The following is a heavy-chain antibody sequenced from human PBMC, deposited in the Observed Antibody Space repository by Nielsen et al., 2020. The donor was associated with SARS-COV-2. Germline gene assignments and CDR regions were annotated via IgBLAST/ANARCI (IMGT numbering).Heavy chain of an antibody. CDR3: VRDEVEMATTPGFDS. CDR2: IQPDGSEK. Sequence: GESLKISCAASGFTFTSHWMSWVRQAPGKGLEWVANIQPDGSEKYYVDSVRGRFTISRDNAENSVYLQMNSLRAEDTAVYHCVRDEVEMATTPGFDSWGQGTLVTVSS. CDR1: GFTFTSHW. D-gene: IGHD5-24*01. J-gene: IGHJ4*02. V-gene: IGHV3-7*01.